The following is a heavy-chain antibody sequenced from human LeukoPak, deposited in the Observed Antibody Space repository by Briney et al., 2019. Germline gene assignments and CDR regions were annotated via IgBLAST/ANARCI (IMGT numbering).Heavy chain of an antibody. D-gene: IGHD6-19*01. CDR1: GFTFSSYW. V-gene: IGHV3-7*01. J-gene: IGHJ4*02. CDR3: ARQWGSGLGGYFDY. Sequence: GGSLRLSCAASGFTFSSYWMSWVRQAPGKGLEWVANIKQDGSEKYYVDSVKGRFTISRDNAKNSLYLQMNSLRAEDTAVYYCARQWGSGLGGYFDYWGQGTLVTVSS. CDR2: IKQDGSEK.